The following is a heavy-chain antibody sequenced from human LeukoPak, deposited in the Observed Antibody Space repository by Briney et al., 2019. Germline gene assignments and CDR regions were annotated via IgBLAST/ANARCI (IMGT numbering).Heavy chain of an antibody. D-gene: IGHD1-26*01. Sequence: GGSLRLSCAASGFTFDDYAMHWVRQAPGKGLEWVSGISWNSGSIGYADSVKGRFTISRDNAKNSLYLQMNSLRAEDTALYYCAKDPTWELKYYFDYWGQGTLVTVSS. CDR1: GFTFDDYA. CDR3: AKDPTWELKYYFDY. J-gene: IGHJ4*02. V-gene: IGHV3-9*01. CDR2: ISWNSGSI.